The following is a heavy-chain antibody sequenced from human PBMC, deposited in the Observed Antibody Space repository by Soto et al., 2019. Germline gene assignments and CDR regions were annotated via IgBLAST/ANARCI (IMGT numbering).Heavy chain of an antibody. V-gene: IGHV1-3*01. D-gene: IGHD2-15*01. CDR1: GYTFTSYA. J-gene: IGHJ4*02. CDR2: INAGNGNT. CDR3: ARILGYCSGGSCDC. Sequence: ASVKVSCKASGYTFTSYAMHWVRQAPGQRLEWMGRINAGNGNTKYSQKFQGRVTITRDTSASTVYMELSSLRSEDTAVYYCARILGYCSGGSCDCWGQGTLVTVSS.